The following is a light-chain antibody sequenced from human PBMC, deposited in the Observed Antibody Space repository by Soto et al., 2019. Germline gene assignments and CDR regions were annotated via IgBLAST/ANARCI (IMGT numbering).Light chain of an antibody. V-gene: IGLV1-40*01. CDR3: QSSDSSLSGWV. CDR1: SSNIGAGYD. CDR2: GNS. Sequence: QSVLTQPPSVSGAPGQRVTISCTGSSSNIGAGYDVLWYQQLPGTAPKLLIYGNSNRPSGVPDRFSGSKSGTSASLPITGLQAEDEADYYCQSSDSSLSGWVFGGGTKLTVL. J-gene: IGLJ3*02.